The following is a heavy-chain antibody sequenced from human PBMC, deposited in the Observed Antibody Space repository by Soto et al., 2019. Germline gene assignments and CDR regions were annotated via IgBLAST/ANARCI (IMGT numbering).Heavy chain of an antibody. D-gene: IGHD4-17*01. CDR3: AKDPSHDYGDYADNPYFDY. V-gene: IGHV3-23*01. CDR1: GFTFSSYA. Sequence: VGSLRLSCAASGFTFSSYAMSWVRQAPGKGLEWVSAISGSGGSTYYADSVKGRFTISRDNSKNTLYLQMNSLRAEDTAVYYCAKDPSHDYGDYADNPYFDYWGQGTLVTVSS. CDR2: ISGSGGST. J-gene: IGHJ4*02.